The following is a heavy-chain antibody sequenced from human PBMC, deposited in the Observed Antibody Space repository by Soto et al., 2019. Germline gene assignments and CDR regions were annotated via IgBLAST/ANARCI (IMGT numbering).Heavy chain of an antibody. CDR2: IYPGGVNI. D-gene: IGHD1-1*01. V-gene: IGHV1-46*03. J-gene: IGHJ5*02. CDR3: ARDQSWHDLVWRFDP. CDR1: GYSFTSHY. Sequence: QVQLVQSGAEVKKPGASVKVSCKAIGYSFTSHYMHWVRQAPGQGLEWMGAIYPGGVNIGYAQKFKDRVTMTSDTSTSLVYMALNSLPSEYTAVYYCARDQSWHDLVWRFDPWGQGTLVPVSS.